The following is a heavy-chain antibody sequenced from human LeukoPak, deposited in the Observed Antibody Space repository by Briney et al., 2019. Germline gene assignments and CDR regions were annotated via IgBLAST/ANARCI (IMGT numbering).Heavy chain of an antibody. CDR3: ARAKDMD. CDR2: SRSYSGDI. V-gene: IGHV3-21*01. Sequence: KPGGSLRLSCRTSGFTFSTHSMNWVRQAPGKGLEWVASSRSYSGDIYYADSVKGRFTISRDNAKNTLYLLMNSLRADDTAIYYCARAKDMDWGQGTLVTVSS. J-gene: IGHJ4*02. CDR1: GFTFSTHS.